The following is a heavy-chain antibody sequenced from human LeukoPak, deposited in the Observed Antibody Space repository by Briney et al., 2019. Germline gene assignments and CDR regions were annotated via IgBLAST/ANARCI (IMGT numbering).Heavy chain of an antibody. CDR1: GFTFSSYS. CDR2: ISSSSSYI. Sequence: GGSLRLSCAASGFTFSSYSMNWVRQAPGKGLEWVSSISSSSSYIYYADSVKGRFTISRDNAKNSLYLQMNSLRAEDTAVYYCARGATFGLYYFDYWGQGTLVTVSS. V-gene: IGHV3-21*01. J-gene: IGHJ4*02. D-gene: IGHD3-16*01. CDR3: ARGATFGLYYFDY.